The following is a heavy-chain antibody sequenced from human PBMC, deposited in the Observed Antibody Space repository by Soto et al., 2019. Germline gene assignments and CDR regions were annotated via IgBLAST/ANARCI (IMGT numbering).Heavy chain of an antibody. V-gene: IGHV1-69*13. J-gene: IGHJ3*02. CDR3: ARSIGSGWYDDAFDI. CDR1: GGTFSSYA. D-gene: IGHD6-19*01. Sequence: SVKVSCKASGGTFSSYAISWVRQAPGQGLEWMGGIIPIFGTANYAQKFQGRVTITADESTSTAYMELRSLRSDDTAVYYCARSIGSGWYDDAFDIWGQGTMVTVSS. CDR2: IIPIFGTA.